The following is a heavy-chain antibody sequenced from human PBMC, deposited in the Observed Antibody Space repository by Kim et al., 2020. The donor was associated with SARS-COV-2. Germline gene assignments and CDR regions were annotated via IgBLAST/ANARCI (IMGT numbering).Heavy chain of an antibody. CDR3: ARRGRSSSGWYDN. D-gene: IGHD6-19*01. V-gene: IGHV5-51*01. Sequence: SSPSFQGQVTISADKSISTAYLQWSSLKASDTAMYYCARRGRSSSGWYDNWGQGTLVTVSS. J-gene: IGHJ5*02.